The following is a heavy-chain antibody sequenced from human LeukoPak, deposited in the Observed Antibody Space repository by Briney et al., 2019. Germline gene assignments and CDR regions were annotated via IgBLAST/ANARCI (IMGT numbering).Heavy chain of an antibody. Sequence: GGSLRLSCAASGFTFSSYGMHWVRQAPGKGLEWVAVISYDGSNKYYADSVKGRFTISRDNSKNTLYLQMNSLRAEDTAVYYCAKENEEKGTQYFDYWGQGTLVTVSS. J-gene: IGHJ4*02. CDR1: GFTFSSYG. CDR3: AKENEEKGTQYFDY. V-gene: IGHV3-30*18. CDR2: ISYDGSNK. D-gene: IGHD1-1*01.